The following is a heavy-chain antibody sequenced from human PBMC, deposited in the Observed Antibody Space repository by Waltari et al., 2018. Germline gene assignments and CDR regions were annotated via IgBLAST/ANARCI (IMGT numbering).Heavy chain of an antibody. Sequence: QVQLQQWGAGLLKPSETLSLTCAVYGGSFSGYYWSWIRQPPGKGLEWIGEINHSGSTNYNPSLKSRVTISVDTSKNQFSLKLNSVTAADTAVYYCARGREAVAGTGWFDPWGQGTLVTVSS. CDR3: ARGREAVAGTGWFDP. D-gene: IGHD6-19*01. J-gene: IGHJ5*02. CDR2: INHSGST. CDR1: GGSFSGYY. V-gene: IGHV4-34*01.